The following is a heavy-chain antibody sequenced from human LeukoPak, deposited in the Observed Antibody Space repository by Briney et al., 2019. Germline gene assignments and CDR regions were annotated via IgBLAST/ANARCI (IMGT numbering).Heavy chain of an antibody. CDR2: ISGSGGST. D-gene: IGHD3-22*01. Sequence: GGSLRLSCAASGFTFGSYAMSWVRQAPGKGLEWVSAISGSGGSTYYADSVKGRFTISRDNSKNTLYLQMNSLRAEDTAVYYCANPAGYFDSSGYDVDYWGQGTLVTVSS. V-gene: IGHV3-23*01. CDR1: GFTFGSYA. J-gene: IGHJ4*02. CDR3: ANPAGYFDSSGYDVDY.